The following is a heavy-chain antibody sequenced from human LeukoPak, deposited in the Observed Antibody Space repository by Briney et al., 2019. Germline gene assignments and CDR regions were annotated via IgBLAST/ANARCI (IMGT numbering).Heavy chain of an antibody. Sequence: ASVKVSCTASGGTFSSYAISWVRQAPGQGLEWMGGIIPIFGTANYAQKFQGRVTITADESTSTAYMELSSLRSEDTAVYYCARHSSGSGVLVYWGQGTLVTVSS. CDR3: ARHSSGSGVLVY. CDR2: IIPIFGTA. J-gene: IGHJ4*02. CDR1: GGTFSSYA. D-gene: IGHD3-10*01. V-gene: IGHV1-69*13.